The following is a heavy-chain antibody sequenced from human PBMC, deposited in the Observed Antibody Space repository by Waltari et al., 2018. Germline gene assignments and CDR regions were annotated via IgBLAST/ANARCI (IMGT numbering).Heavy chain of an antibody. CDR2: IYSGGST. CDR3: AKDIKRIAAAGKHNGYYYGMDV. CDR1: GFTFSSYA. V-gene: IGHV3-23*03. D-gene: IGHD6-13*01. J-gene: IGHJ6*02. Sequence: EVQLLESGGGLVQPGGSLRLSCAASGFTFSSYAMSWVRQAPGKGLEWVSVIYSGGSTYYADAVKGRFTISRDNSKNTLYLQMNSLRAEDTALYYCAKDIKRIAAAGKHNGYYYGMDVWGQGTTVTVSS.